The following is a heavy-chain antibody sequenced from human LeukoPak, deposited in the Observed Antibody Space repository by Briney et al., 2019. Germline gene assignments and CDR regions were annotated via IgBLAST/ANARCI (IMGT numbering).Heavy chain of an antibody. V-gene: IGHV4-59*01. CDR1: GGSISSYY. J-gene: IGHJ6*03. CDR2: IYYSGST. D-gene: IGHD3-9*01. Sequence: SETLSLTCTVSGGSISSYYWSWIRQPPGKGLEWIGYIYYSGSTNYNPSLKSQVTISVDTSKNQFSLKLSSVTAADTAVYYCARLTTGYFSSYYYYYMDVWGKGTTVTISS. CDR3: ARLTTGYFSSYYYYYMDV.